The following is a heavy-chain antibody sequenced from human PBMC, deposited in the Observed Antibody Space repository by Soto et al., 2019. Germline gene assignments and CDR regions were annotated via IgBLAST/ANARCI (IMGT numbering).Heavy chain of an antibody. V-gene: IGHV5-51*01. D-gene: IGHD3-3*01. CDR3: ARLQFLDRLGGYYGMDV. CDR1: GYSFTSYW. J-gene: IGHJ6*02. Sequence: PGESLKISCKGSGYSFTSYWIGWVRQMPGKGLEWMGIIYPGDSDTRYSPSFQGQVTISADKSISTAYLQWSSLKASDTAMYYCARLQFLDRLGGYYGMDVWGQGTTVTVSS. CDR2: IYPGDSDT.